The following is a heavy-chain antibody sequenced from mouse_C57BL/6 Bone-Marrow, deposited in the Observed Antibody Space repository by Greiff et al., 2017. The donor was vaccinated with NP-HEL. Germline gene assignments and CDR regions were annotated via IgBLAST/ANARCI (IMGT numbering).Heavy chain of an antibody. Sequence: QVQLQQPGAELVKPGASVKLSCKASGYTFTSYWMQWVKQRPGQGLEWIGEIDPSDSYPNYNQKFKGKATLTVDTSSSTAYMQLSSLTSEDSAVYYCARGLLYYYGSSYDYWGQGTTLTVSS. CDR3: ARGLLYYYGSSYDY. CDR1: GYTFTSYW. V-gene: IGHV1-50*01. D-gene: IGHD1-1*01. CDR2: IDPSDSYP. J-gene: IGHJ2*01.